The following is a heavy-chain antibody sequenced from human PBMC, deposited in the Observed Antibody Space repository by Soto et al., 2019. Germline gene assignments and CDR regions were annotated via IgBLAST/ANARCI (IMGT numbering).Heavy chain of an antibody. Sequence: QVILAQSGAEVKKPGSSVKVSCKVSGGSFSSFSINWVRQAPGQRFEWMGGIIPILGTANFTQKFQDRVTFTEDESTATAYLTLSSLTSEDTAFYYCTSFDSNGYYPQNHYWGPGTQVTVSS. J-gene: IGHJ4*02. CDR2: IIPILGTA. CDR3: TSFDSNGYYPQNHY. V-gene: IGHV1-69*01. D-gene: IGHD3-22*01. CDR1: GGSFSSFS.